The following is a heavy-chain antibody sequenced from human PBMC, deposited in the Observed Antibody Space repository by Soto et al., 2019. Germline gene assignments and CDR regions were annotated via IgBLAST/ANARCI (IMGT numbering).Heavy chain of an antibody. J-gene: IGHJ3*01. CDR2: LYWDDDK. Sequence: QITLKESGPTLVKPTQTLALTCTFSGFSFSTSGVGVGWIRQPPGKALEWLALLYWDDDKRYSPSLKSRLNITQGTSKNPVVLTMTNMDPMDTATYYCAHIGDGGYNLATFDVWGQGTMVTVSS. CDR3: AHIGDGGYNLATFDV. D-gene: IGHD4-17*01. CDR1: GFSFSTSGVG. V-gene: IGHV2-5*02.